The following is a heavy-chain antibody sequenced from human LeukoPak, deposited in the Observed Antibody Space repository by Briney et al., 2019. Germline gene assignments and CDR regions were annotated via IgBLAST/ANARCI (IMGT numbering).Heavy chain of an antibody. CDR3: ATPGGLDSNYIFDY. CDR2: INPNSGGT. Sequence: ASVKVSCKASGYTFTGYYMHWVQQAPGQGLEWMGWINPNSGGTNYAQKFQGRVTMARDTSISTAYMELSRLRSDDTAVYYCATPGGLDSNYIFDYWGQGTLVTVSS. J-gene: IGHJ4*02. V-gene: IGHV1-2*02. CDR1: GYTFTGYY. D-gene: IGHD4-11*01.